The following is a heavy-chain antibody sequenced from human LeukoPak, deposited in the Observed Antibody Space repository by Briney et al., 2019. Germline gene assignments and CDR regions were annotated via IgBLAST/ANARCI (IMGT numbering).Heavy chain of an antibody. CDR1: GGSISSSSYY. D-gene: IGHD6-19*01. J-gene: IGHJ4*02. V-gene: IGHV4-39*07. CDR2: INHSGST. Sequence: SETLSLTCTVSGGSISSSSYYWGWIRQPPGKGLEWIGEINHSGSTNYNPSLKSRVTISVDTSKNQFSLKLSSVTAADTAVYYCARGSGYSSGWYTYWGQGTLVTVSS. CDR3: ARGSGYSSGWYTY.